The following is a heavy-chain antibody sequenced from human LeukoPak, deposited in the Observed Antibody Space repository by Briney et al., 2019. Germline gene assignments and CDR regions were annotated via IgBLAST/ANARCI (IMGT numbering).Heavy chain of an antibody. CDR1: GGSFSGYY. Sequence: PSETLSLTCAVYGGSFSGYYWSWIRQPPGKGLEWSGEINHSGSTNYNTSLKSRVTISVDTSKKQLSRKMSSVTAADTAVYYCARGGTARKTNWFDPWGQGTLVTVSS. CDR2: INHSGST. D-gene: IGHD6-6*01. CDR3: ARGGTARKTNWFDP. V-gene: IGHV4-34*01. J-gene: IGHJ5*02.